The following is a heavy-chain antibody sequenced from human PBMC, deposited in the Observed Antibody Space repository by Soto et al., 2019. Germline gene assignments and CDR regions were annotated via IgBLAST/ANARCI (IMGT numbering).Heavy chain of an antibody. CDR3: AIPRGRVYYDSSYLGVY. J-gene: IGHJ4*02. CDR1: GYTFTSYY. V-gene: IGHV1-46*01. CDR2: INPSGGST. D-gene: IGHD3-22*01. Sequence: ASVKVSCKASGYTFTSYYMHWVRQAPGQGLEWMGIINPSGGSTSYAQKFQGRVTMTRDTSTSTVYMELSSLRSEDTAVYYCAIPRGRVYYDSSYLGVYWGQGTLVTVSS.